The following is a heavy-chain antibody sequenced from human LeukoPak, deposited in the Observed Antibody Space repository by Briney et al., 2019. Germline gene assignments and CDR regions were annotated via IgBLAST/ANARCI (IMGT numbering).Heavy chain of an antibody. D-gene: IGHD2-21*01. CDR2: VNPTSGVT. V-gene: IGHV1-2*02. J-gene: IGHJ4*02. Sequence: ASVKVSCKTSGYNFTDFYLHWVRQAPGQGPEWLGWVNPTSGVTKYARKFEGRVVLSRDASIDTVYMEMRSLRYDDTAVYYCTTLFISPIAADYWGQGTLVIVS. CDR3: TTLFISPIAADY. CDR1: GYNFTDFY.